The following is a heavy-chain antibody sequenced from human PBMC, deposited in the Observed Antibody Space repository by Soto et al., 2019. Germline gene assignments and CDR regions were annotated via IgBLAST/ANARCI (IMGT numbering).Heavy chain of an antibody. CDR3: ARFPLWFGELDY. V-gene: IGHV4-30-2*01. D-gene: IGHD3-10*01. CDR2: LRHSGDT. Sequence: QLQLQESGSGLVRPSQTLSLTCTVSGASIGSGSYSWNWIRQPPGKGLEWIGYLRHSGDTYFNPSLRRRVSISVDRSNNQFSLKRISVTAADTAVYYCARFPLWFGELDYWGQGAGVTVSS. CDR1: GASIGSGSYS. J-gene: IGHJ4*02.